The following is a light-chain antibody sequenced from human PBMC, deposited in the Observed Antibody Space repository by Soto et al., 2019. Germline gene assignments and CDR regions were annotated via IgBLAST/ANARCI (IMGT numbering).Light chain of an antibody. CDR1: QSINTF. Sequence: DVQMTQSPSSLSASIGDRVSMSCRATQSINTFLNWYQQKSGKAPHLLIYGASNLHSGVPSRFSCTGSGTDFTLTINGLQPDDFATYFCQQSYTTPAPTFGGGTKVDIK. J-gene: IGKJ4*01. CDR3: QQSYTTPAPT. V-gene: IGKV1-39*01. CDR2: GAS.